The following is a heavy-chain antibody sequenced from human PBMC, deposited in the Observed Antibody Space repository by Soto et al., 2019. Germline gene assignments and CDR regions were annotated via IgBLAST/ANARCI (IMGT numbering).Heavy chain of an antibody. CDR3: ARRGYSSSWYYYYYYGMDV. D-gene: IGHD6-13*01. CDR2: MNPNSGNT. Sequence: ASVKVSCKASGYTXTGYYMHWVRQAPGQGLEWMGWMNPNSGNTGYAQKFQGRVTMTRNTSISTAYMELSSLRSEDTAVYYCARRGYSSSWYYYYYYGMDVWGQGTTVTVSS. V-gene: IGHV1-8*02. J-gene: IGHJ6*02. CDR1: GYTXTGYY.